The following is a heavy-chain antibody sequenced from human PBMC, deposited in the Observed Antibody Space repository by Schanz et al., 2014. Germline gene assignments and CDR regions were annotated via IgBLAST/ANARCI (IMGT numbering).Heavy chain of an antibody. J-gene: IGHJ4*02. CDR2: IHTVTGNP. D-gene: IGHD6-13*01. V-gene: IGHV7-4-1*02. CDR1: GYTFTRFG. CDR3: ATEGPRSSWPPHFGY. Sequence: QVLLVQSGAEVKKPGASVRVSCKASGYTFTRFGMNWVRQAPGQGLEWMGWIHTVTGNPTYAQDFTGRFVFSLDTSVSTAYLQINSLLAEDTAIYYCATEGPRSSWPPHFGYWGQGTLVTVSP.